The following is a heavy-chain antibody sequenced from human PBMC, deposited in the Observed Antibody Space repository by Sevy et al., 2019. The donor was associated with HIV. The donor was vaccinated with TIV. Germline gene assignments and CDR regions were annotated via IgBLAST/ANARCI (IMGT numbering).Heavy chain of an antibody. Sequence: SETLSLTCTVSGGSISSYYWSWIRQPPGKGLEWIGYIYYSGSTNYNPSLKRRVTISVDTSKNQFSLKLSSVTAADTAVDYGARGGGVGYYGSGSSFDYWGQGTLVTVSS. V-gene: IGHV4-59*01. CDR3: ARGGGVGYYGSGSSFDY. J-gene: IGHJ4*02. D-gene: IGHD3-10*01. CDR2: IYYSGST. CDR1: GGSISSYY.